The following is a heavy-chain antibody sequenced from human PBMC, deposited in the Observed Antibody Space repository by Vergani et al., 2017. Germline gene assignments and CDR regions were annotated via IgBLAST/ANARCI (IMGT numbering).Heavy chain of an antibody. CDR1: GASVNSYY. CDR2: VSFRGDT. D-gene: IGHD3-10*01. V-gene: IGHV4-59*02. J-gene: IGHJ4*02. Sequence: VKLQESGPRLVKPSETLSLTCTVSGASVNSYYWSWIRQPPGKGLEWMGYVSFRGDTLYDPSVKGRMNISLNTSSNQFSLYLPSVTAADTAVYYCARSRIYYGAGSPDYWGQGTLVTVSS. CDR3: ARSRIYYGAGSPDY.